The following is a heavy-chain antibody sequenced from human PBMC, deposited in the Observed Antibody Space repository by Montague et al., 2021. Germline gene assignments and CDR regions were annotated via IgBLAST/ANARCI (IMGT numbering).Heavy chain of an antibody. J-gene: IGHJ4*02. CDR1: GYSISSGYY. D-gene: IGHD2-15*01. Sequence: SETLSLTCTVSGYSISSGYYWGWIRQPPGKGLEWIGSIFHSGSTYYNPSLKSRVTISVDTSKNQFSLKLTSVTAADTALYYCARDREAAPFDYWGRGTLVTVSS. V-gene: IGHV4-38-2*02. CDR2: IFHSGST. CDR3: ARDREAAPFDY.